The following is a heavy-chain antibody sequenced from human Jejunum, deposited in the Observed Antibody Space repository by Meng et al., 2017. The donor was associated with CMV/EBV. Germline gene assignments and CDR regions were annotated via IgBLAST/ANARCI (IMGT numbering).Heavy chain of an antibody. CDR2: IYWDDDK. D-gene: IGHD1-1*01. Sequence: CTFSGFSLSTSGVGVGWIRQSPGKALEWLALIYWDDDKSYRPSLKSRLTITKDTSKNQVVLTMTNMDPVDTATYYCTHRRGSLAPLDWGQGTLVTVSS. V-gene: IGHV2-5*02. J-gene: IGHJ4*02. CDR3: THRRGSLAPLD. CDR1: GFSLSTSGVG.